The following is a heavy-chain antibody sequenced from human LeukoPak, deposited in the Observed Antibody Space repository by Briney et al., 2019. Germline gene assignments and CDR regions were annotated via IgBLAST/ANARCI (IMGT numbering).Heavy chain of an antibody. CDR1: GGSISSSSYY. V-gene: IGHV4-39*01. CDR2: IYYSGST. CDR3: ARQGSTTFDY. J-gene: IGHJ4*02. D-gene: IGHD6-13*01. Sequence: SETLSLTYTVSGGSISSSSYYWGWIRQPPGKGLEWIGSIYYSGSTYYNPSLKSRVTISVDTSKNQFSLKLSSVTAADTAVYYCARQGSTTFDYWGQGTLVTVSS.